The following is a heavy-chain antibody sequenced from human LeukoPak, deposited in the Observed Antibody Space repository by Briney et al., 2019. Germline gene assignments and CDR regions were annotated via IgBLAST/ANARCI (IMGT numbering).Heavy chain of an antibody. CDR1: GFTVSSNY. J-gene: IGHJ6*02. V-gene: IGHV3-53*01. CDR2: IYSGGST. CDR3: ARSNPEYSYGQAYYGMDV. Sequence: GGSLRLSCAASGFTVSSNYMSWVRQAPGKGLEWVPVIYSGGSTYYADCVKGRFTISRDNSKNTLYPQMKSLRAEDTAVYYCARSNPEYSYGQAYYGMDVWGQGTTVTVSS. D-gene: IGHD5-18*01.